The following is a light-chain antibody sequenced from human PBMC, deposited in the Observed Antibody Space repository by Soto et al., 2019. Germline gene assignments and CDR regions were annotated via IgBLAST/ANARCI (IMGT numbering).Light chain of an antibody. CDR1: SSDVGGYNS. Sequence: QSALTQPASVSGSPGQSITISCTGTSSDVGGYNSVSWYQQHPGKAPKVMIYDVSNRPSGVSDRFSGSKSGKTSSLTISGLQAEDEADYYCSSYTSCSTYVLFGGGSKLTV. V-gene: IGLV2-14*03. J-gene: IGLJ2*01. CDR2: DVS. CDR3: SSYTSCSTYVL.